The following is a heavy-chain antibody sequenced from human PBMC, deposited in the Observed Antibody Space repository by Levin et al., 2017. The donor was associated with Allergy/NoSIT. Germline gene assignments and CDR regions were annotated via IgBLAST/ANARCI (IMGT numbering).Heavy chain of an antibody. V-gene: IGHV3-7*03. Sequence: GGSLRLSCVASGFTFTNHWMSWVRQAPGKGLEWVTNIKQDGSEEYYVDSVKGRFTVSRDNAKNSLYLQMNSLRAEDTAVYYCARDARHSVVDRDHDYMDVWGKGTTVTVS. J-gene: IGHJ6*03. CDR2: IKQDGSEE. CDR3: ARDARHSVVDRDHDYMDV. D-gene: IGHD2-21*01. CDR1: GFTFTNHW.